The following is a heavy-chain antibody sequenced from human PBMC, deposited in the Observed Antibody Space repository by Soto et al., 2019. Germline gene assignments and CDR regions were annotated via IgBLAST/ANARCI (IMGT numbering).Heavy chain of an antibody. CDR1: GGSISSGGYY. V-gene: IGHV4-31*02. CDR3: ARDIEKAAFDP. D-gene: IGHD1-26*01. Sequence: TLSVTWTVSGGSISSGGYYWSWIRQHPGKGLEWIGYIYYSGSTYYNPSLKSRVTISVDTSKNQFSLKLSSVTAADTAVYYCARDIEKAAFDPWGQGTLVTVSS. J-gene: IGHJ5*02. CDR2: IYYSGST.